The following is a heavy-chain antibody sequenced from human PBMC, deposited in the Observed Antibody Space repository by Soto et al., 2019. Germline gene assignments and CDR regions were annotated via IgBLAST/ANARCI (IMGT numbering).Heavy chain of an antibody. CDR1: GGSIRNDNFY. CDR3: ARALEGTVTGRAAFGV. D-gene: IGHD3-3*01. CDR2: ISYSGFT. J-gene: IGHJ3*01. Sequence: QVQLQESGQRLVKPSQTLSLTCTVSGGSIRNDNFYWSYLRQRPGKGLEWIGYISYSGFTFYHPSLQSRVVLSVDTCNNQFSLILNSVTAADTAVYYCARALEGTVTGRAAFGVWGRGTLVTVSS. V-gene: IGHV4-31*03.